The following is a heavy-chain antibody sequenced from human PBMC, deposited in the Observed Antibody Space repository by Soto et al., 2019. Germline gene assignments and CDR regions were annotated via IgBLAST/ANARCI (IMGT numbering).Heavy chain of an antibody. Sequence: GASVKVSCKASGYTFTSYGISWVRQAPGQGLEWMGWISAYNGNTNYAQKLQGRVTMTTDTSTSTAYMELRSLRSDDTAVYYCARAGVAARPILVVIDYWGQGTLVTVSS. CDR2: ISAYNGNT. J-gene: IGHJ4*02. CDR1: GYTFTSYG. V-gene: IGHV1-18*01. CDR3: ARAGVAARPILVVIDY. D-gene: IGHD6-6*01.